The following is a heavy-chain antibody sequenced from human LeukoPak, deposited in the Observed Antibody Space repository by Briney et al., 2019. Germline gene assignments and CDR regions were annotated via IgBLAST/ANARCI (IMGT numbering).Heavy chain of an antibody. J-gene: IGHJ3*02. V-gene: IGHV5-51*01. CDR1: GYSFTSYW. CDR2: IYPGDSDT. CDR3: ARSGITMVRGVMGGNAFDI. D-gene: IGHD3-10*01. Sequence: GESLKISCQGSGYSFTSYWIGWVRQMPGKGLEWMGIIYPGDSDTRYSPSFQGQVTISADKSISTAYLQWSSLKASDTAMYYCARSGITMVRGVMGGNAFDIWGQGTMVTVSS.